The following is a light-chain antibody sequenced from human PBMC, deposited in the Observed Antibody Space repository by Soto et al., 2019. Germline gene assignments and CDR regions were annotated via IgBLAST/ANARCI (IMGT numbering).Light chain of an antibody. V-gene: IGKV1-27*01. CDR3: QKYNSVPLT. J-gene: IGKJ4*01. CDR2: AAS. CDR1: QGISNY. Sequence: DIQMTQSPASLSASVGDSVTIACRASQGISNYLAWYQQNPGKVPNLLIYAASTLQSGVPSRFSGSGSGTDFTLIISSLQPEDAATYYCQKYNSVPLTFGGGTKVDI.